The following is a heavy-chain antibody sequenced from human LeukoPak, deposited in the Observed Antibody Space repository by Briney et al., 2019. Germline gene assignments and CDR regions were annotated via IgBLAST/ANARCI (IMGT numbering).Heavy chain of an antibody. J-gene: IGHJ4*02. CDR2: IINHARNK. V-gene: IGHV3-30*18. D-gene: IGHD5-24*01. Sequence: WGTLRLSCLASGFTFSTYGLHWCGHAPGKGLRGWAVIINHARNKDYADSLKGRFTISRDNSKNTLYLHMHSLSTEDTAVYYCAKHRRHGYSYIFFYWGQGTLVTVSS. CDR1: GFTFSTYG. CDR3: AKHRRHGYSYIFFY.